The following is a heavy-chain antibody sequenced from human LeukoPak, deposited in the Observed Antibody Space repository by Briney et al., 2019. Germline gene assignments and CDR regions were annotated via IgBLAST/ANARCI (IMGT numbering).Heavy chain of an antibody. D-gene: IGHD3-22*01. J-gene: IGHJ4*02. CDR1: GFTFGGYA. Sequence: GGSLRLSCAASGFTFGGYAMSWVRQAPGKGLEWVSLISGSGDAYDADSVQGRFTISRDNSKNTLYLQMNSLRADDQGVFYCVKDGHYPDNSGYYYEDSWGQGTLVTVSS. V-gene: IGHV3-23*01. CDR3: VKDGHYPDNSGYYYEDS. CDR2: ISGSGDA.